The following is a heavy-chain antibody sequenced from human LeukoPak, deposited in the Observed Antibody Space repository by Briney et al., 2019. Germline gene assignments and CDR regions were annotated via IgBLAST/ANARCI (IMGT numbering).Heavy chain of an antibody. CDR3: ARQKWEQQGRDYYFNGLDV. CDR1: GGSGGSISSSKW. Sequence: SETLSLTCAVSGGSGGSISSSKWWSWVRQSPVKGLEWIGEIYLYGTTNYNPSFTSRVTMSVYRSRNQFSLKLTSVTAADTAVYYCARQKWEQQGRDYYFNGLDVWGPGTTVIVSS. D-gene: IGHD1/OR15-1a*01. J-gene: IGHJ6*02. V-gene: IGHV4-4*02. CDR2: IYLYGTT.